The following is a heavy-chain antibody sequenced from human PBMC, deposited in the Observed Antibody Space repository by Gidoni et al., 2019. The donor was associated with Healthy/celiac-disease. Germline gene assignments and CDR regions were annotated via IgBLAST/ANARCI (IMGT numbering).Heavy chain of an antibody. J-gene: IGHJ6*02. V-gene: IGHV4-4*07. CDR3: ARAPSELLFYGMDV. CDR1: GGAISSYY. Sequence: QVQLQESGPGLVKPSETLSLTCTVSGGAISSYYWSWIRQPAGKGLDWIVGIYTSGSTNYNPSLKSRVTMSVDTSKNQFSLKLSSVTAADTAVYYCARAPSELLFYGMDVWGQGTTVTVSS. D-gene: IGHD1-26*01. CDR2: IYTSGST.